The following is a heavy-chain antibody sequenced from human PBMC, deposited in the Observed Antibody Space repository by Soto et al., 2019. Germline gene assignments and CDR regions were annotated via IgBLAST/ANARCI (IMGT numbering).Heavy chain of an antibody. D-gene: IGHD3-9*01. CDR2: IDPSDSYT. V-gene: IGHV5-10-1*01. CDR3: ARPLPDILTGYLVFDY. Sequence: PGESLKISCKGSGYSFTSYWISWVRQMPGKGLEWMGRIDPSDSYTNYSPSFQGHVTISADKSISTAYLQWSSLKASDTAMYYCARPLPDILTGYLVFDYWGQGTTVTVS. J-gene: IGHJ4*03. CDR1: GYSFTSYW.